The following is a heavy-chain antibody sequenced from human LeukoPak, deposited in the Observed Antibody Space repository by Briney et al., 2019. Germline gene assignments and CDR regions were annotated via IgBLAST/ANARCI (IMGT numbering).Heavy chain of an antibody. Sequence: SETLSLTCAVYGGSFSGYYWSWIRQPPGKGLEWIGEINHSGSTNYNPSLKSRVTISVDTSKNQFSLKLSSVTAADTAVYYCARRMSCSSTSCYKVGYYYYYMDVWGKGTTVTVSS. CDR2: INHSGST. CDR3: ARRMSCSSTSCYKVGYYYYYMDV. D-gene: IGHD2-2*02. J-gene: IGHJ6*03. CDR1: GGSFSGYY. V-gene: IGHV4-34*01.